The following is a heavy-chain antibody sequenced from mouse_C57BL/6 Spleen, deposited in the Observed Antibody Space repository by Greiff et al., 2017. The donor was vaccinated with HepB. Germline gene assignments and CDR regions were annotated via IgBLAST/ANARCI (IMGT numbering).Heavy chain of an antibody. V-gene: IGHV1-55*01. CDR2: IYPGSGST. CDR3: AREGYYYGSKDAMDY. J-gene: IGHJ4*01. CDR1: GYTFTSYW. Sequence: QVQLQQPGAELVKPGASVKMSCKASGYTFTSYWITWVKQRPGQGLEWIGDIYPGSGSTNYNEKFKSKATLTVDTSSSTAYMQLSSLTSEDSAVYCCAREGYYYGSKDAMDYWGQGTSVTVSS. D-gene: IGHD1-1*01.